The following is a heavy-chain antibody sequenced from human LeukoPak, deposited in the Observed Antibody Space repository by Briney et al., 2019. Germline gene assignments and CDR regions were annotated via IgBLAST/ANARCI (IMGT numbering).Heavy chain of an antibody. CDR1: GFTFSSYA. V-gene: IGHV3-23*01. CDR2: ISGSGGST. D-gene: IGHD3-9*01. CDR3: AKGSLRYFDPWGGAFDI. Sequence: GGSLRLSCAASGFTFSSYAMSWVRQAPGKGLEWVSAISGSGGSTYYADSVKGRFTISRDNSKNTLYLQMNSLRAEDTAVYYCAKGSLRYFDPWGGAFDIWGQGTMVTVSS. J-gene: IGHJ3*02.